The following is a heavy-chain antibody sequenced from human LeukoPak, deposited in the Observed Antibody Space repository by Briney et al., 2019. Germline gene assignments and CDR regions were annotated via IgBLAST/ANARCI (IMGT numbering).Heavy chain of an antibody. V-gene: IGHV1-69*04. CDR1: GGTFSSYT. CDR3: ARDQVYYFDY. J-gene: IGHJ4*02. CDR2: IIPILGIA. D-gene: IGHD2/OR15-2a*01. Sequence: VASVKVSCKASGGTFSSYTISWVRQAPGQGLEWMGRIIPILGIANYAQKLQGRVTMTTDTSTSTAYMELRSLRSDDTAVYYCARDQVYYFDYWGQGTLVTVS.